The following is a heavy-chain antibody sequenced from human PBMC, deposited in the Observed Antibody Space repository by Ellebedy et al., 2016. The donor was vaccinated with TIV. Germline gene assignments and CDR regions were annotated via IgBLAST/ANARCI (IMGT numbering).Heavy chain of an antibody. CDR1: GGSFSGHY. V-gene: IGHV4-34*01. J-gene: IGHJ4*02. CDR3: AREGIAARPGFDY. D-gene: IGHD6-6*01. Sequence: SETLSLTXAVYGGSFSGHYWTWIRQSPGKGLEWIGEVNHSGSTNYNPSLKSRVTISLDTSKNQFSLKLSSVTAADTAVYYCAREGIAARPGFDYWGQGTLVTVSS. CDR2: VNHSGST.